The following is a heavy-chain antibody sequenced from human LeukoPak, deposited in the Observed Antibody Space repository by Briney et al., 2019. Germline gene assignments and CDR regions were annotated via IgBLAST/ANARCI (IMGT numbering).Heavy chain of an antibody. D-gene: IGHD3-3*01. J-gene: IGHJ6*02. CDR1: GGSISSGSYY. Sequence: SQTLSLTCTVSGGSISSGSYYWSWIRQPAGKGLEWIGRIYTSGSTNYNPSLKGRVTISVDTSKNQFSLKLSSVTAADTAVYYCARGLARAIFGVVIHYYYYGMDVWGQGTTVTVSS. CDR2: IYTSGST. CDR3: ARGLARAIFGVVIHYYYYGMDV. V-gene: IGHV4-61*02.